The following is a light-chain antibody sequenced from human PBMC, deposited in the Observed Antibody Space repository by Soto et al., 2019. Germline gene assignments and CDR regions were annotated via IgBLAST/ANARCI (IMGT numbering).Light chain of an antibody. CDR3: QQYNNWPPYT. Sequence: EIVMTQSPATLSVSQGERATLSCRASQSVSSTLAWYQQKPGQAPRLLIYGASTRATGIPARFSGSGSGTEFTLTISSRQSEDFSLYYCQQYNNWPPYTVVQGTKLEIK. CDR1: QSVSST. J-gene: IGKJ2*01. CDR2: GAS. V-gene: IGKV3-15*01.